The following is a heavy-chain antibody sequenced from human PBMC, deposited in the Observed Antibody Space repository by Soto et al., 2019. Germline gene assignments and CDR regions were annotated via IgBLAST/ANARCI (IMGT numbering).Heavy chain of an antibody. CDR1: GYTFTGYY. CDR2: INPNSGGT. V-gene: IGHV1-2*04. J-gene: IGHJ4*02. D-gene: IGHD1-1*01. CDR3: ARDLEPYSFDY. Sequence: SVKASCKASGYTFTGYYMHWVRQAPGQGLEWMGWINPNSGGTNYAQKFQGWVTMTRDTSISAAYMELSRLRSDDTAVYYCARDLEPYSFDYWGQGTLVTVSS.